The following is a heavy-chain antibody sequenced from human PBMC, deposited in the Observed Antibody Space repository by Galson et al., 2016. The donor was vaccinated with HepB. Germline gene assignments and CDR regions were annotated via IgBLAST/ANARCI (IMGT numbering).Heavy chain of an antibody. V-gene: IGHV3-74*01. CDR1: GFSISAYW. CDR3: VRGVEGWSLFDY. Sequence: SLRLSCAASGFSISAYWMHWVRQAPAKGLMCVSRIRGDGTSISYADSVEGRFTVSRDNAKNTLYLEMSSLRAEDTAVYYCVRGVEGWSLFDYWGQGTLVTASS. CDR2: IRGDGTSI. J-gene: IGHJ4*02.